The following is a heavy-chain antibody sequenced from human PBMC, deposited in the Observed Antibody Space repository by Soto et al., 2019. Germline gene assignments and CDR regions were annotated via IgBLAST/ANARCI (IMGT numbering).Heavy chain of an antibody. CDR3: ATSFGSGSRAFDY. Sequence: QVQLVQSGAEVKKTGSSVKVSCKASGDTFNFYTLNWVRQAPGLGLEWMGRFNPILSFSNSALKFQGRVTLTADKSTSTAYMVLSSLRSEDTAIYYCATSFGSGSRAFDYWGQGALVTVSS. CDR1: GDTFNFYT. CDR2: FNPILSFS. D-gene: IGHD3-10*01. V-gene: IGHV1-69*02. J-gene: IGHJ4*02.